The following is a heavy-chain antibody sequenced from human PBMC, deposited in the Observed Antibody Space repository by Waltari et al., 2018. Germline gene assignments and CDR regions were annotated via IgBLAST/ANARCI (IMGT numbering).Heavy chain of an antibody. CDR2: IGGRGDST. J-gene: IGHJ4*02. CDR3: AKDFGSWSYFDY. Sequence: EVQLLESGGGLVQPGGSLRLSCEASGFTFRNSVMNWVRQAPGKGLESVSGIGGRGDSTYYADSVKGRFTISRDNSKNTLYLQMNNLRVEDTAVYYCAKDFGSWSYFDYWGQGTLVTVSS. V-gene: IGHV3-23*01. D-gene: IGHD3-10*01. CDR1: GFTFRNSV.